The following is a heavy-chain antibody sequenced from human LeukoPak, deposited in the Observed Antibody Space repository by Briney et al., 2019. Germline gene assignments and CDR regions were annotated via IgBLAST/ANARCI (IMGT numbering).Heavy chain of an antibody. J-gene: IGHJ4*02. Sequence: GGPLRLSCAASGFTFGSYAMSWVRQAPGKGLEWVSAISGSGGSTYYADSVKGRFTISRDNSKNTLYLQMNSLRAEDTAVYYCAKDSPVLRVGHYFDYWGQGTLVTVSS. V-gene: IGHV3-23*01. CDR2: ISGSGGST. CDR1: GFTFGSYA. CDR3: AKDSPVLRVGHYFDY. D-gene: IGHD3-16*01.